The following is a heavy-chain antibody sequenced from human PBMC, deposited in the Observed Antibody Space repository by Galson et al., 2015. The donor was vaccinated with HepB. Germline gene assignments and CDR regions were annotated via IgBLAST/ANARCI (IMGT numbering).Heavy chain of an antibody. V-gene: IGHV4-59*01. CDR1: GGSISSYY. CDR3: ARDSSFGMDV. CDR2: IYYSGST. Sequence: ATLSLTCTVSGGSISSYYWSWIRQPPGKGLEWIGYIYYSGSTNYNPSLKSRVTISVDTSKNQFSLKLSSVTAADTAVYYCARDSSFGMDVWGQGTTVTVSS. J-gene: IGHJ6*02.